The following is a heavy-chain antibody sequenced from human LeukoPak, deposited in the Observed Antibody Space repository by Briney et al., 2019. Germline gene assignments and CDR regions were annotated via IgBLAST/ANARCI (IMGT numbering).Heavy chain of an antibody. D-gene: IGHD1-1*01. J-gene: IGHJ1*01. Sequence: GGSLRLSCAASGFTFSSYAMHWVRQAPGKGLEWVAVIWYDGSNKYYADSVKGRFTISRDNSKNTLYLQMNSLRAEDTAVYYCAKDLRAQFTTPYLEYFQHWGQGTLVTVSS. CDR3: AKDLRAQFTTPYLEYFQH. CDR2: IWYDGSNK. V-gene: IGHV3-33*06. CDR1: GFTFSSYA.